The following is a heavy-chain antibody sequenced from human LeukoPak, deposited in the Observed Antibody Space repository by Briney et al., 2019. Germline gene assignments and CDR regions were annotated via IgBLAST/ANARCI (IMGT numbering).Heavy chain of an antibody. CDR3: ASPYCSSTSCQFYYFDY. D-gene: IGHD2-2*01. V-gene: IGHV1-2*02. J-gene: IGHJ4*02. CDR2: INPNSGGT. CDR1: GYTFTGYY. Sequence: GASVKVSCKASGYTFTGYYMHWVRQAPGQGLEWMGWINPNSGGTNYAQKFQGRVTMTRDTSISTAYMELSRLRSDDTAVYYCASPYCSSTSCQFYYFDYWGQGTLATVSS.